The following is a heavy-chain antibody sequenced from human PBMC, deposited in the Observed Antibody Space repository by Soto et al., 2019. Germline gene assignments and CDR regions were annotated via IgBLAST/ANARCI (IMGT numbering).Heavy chain of an antibody. Sequence: PGESLKISCNGSGYSFTSYWISWVRQMPWKGLEWMGRIDPSDSYTNYSPSFQGHVIISADKSISTAYLQWSSLKASDTAMYYCARHGSTYYYDSSGSGMDVWGQGTTVTVSS. D-gene: IGHD3-22*01. V-gene: IGHV5-10-1*01. CDR2: IDPSDSYT. J-gene: IGHJ6*02. CDR3: ARHGSTYYYDSSGSGMDV. CDR1: GYSFTSYW.